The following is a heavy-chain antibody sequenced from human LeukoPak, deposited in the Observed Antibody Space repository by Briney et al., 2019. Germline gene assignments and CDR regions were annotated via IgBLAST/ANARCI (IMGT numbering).Heavy chain of an antibody. Sequence: PGGSLRLSCAASGFTFSSYSMSWARQAPGKGLEWVSVISSSGGATYYADSVKGRFTISRDNSKNTLYLQMNSLRVEDTAIYYCARAAMVRGVGYFDYWGQGTLVTVFS. CDR2: ISSSGGAT. J-gene: IGHJ4*02. D-gene: IGHD3-10*01. CDR1: GFTFSSYS. V-gene: IGHV3-23*01. CDR3: ARAAMVRGVGYFDY.